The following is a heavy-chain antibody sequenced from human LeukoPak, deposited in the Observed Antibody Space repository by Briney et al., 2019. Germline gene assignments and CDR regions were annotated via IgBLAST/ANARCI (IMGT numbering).Heavy chain of an antibody. CDR3: ARRPGYNAVDY. CDR1: GGSISSSSYY. CDR2: IYYSGST. Sequence: SETLSLTCTVSGGSISSSSYYWGWIRQPPGKGLEWIGSIYYSGSTYYNPSLKSRVTISVDTSKNQFSLKLSSVTAADTAVYCCARRPGYNAVDYWGQGTLVTVSS. J-gene: IGHJ4*02. D-gene: IGHD5-24*01. V-gene: IGHV4-39*01.